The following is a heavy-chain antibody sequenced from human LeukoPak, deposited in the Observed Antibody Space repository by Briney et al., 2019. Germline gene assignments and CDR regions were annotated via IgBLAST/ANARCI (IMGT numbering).Heavy chain of an antibody. J-gene: IGHJ4*02. V-gene: IGHV3-15*01. CDR2: IKSKSYDGAT. CDR3: TTDRYPALH. D-gene: IGHD3-16*02. CDR1: GFTFSNAW. Sequence: GGSLRLSCAASGFTFSNAWMSWVRQAPGMGLEWIARIKSKSYDGATDYAAPVKGRFTISRDDSKNMLWLQMNSLKTEDTAVYYCTTDRYPALHWGQGALVTVSS.